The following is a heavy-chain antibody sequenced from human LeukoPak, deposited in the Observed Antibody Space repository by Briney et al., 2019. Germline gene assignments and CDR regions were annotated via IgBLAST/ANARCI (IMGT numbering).Heavy chain of an antibody. CDR2: INPNSGGT. V-gene: IGHV1-2*02. CDR3: AFVEYSSSSSHY. CDR1: GYVFTGYY. Sequence: ASVKVSCKASGYVFTGYYMHWVRQAPGQGLEWMGWINPNSGGTKYAQKFQGRVTMTRDTSISTAYMELSRLRSDDTAVYYCAFVEYSSSSSHYWGQGTPVTVSS. J-gene: IGHJ4*02. D-gene: IGHD6-6*01.